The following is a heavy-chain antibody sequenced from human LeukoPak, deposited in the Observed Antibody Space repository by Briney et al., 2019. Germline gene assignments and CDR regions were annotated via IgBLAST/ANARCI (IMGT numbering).Heavy chain of an antibody. Sequence: SETLSLTCTVSRGSISSSSYYWSWIRQPPGKGLEWIGDIYYSGSTNYNPSLKSRVTISVDTSKNQFSLKLSSVTAADTAVYYCARGRIAVAGTKNYFDYWGQGTLVTVSS. J-gene: IGHJ4*02. V-gene: IGHV4-61*01. CDR1: RGSISSSSYY. CDR2: IYYSGST. D-gene: IGHD6-19*01. CDR3: ARGRIAVAGTKNYFDY.